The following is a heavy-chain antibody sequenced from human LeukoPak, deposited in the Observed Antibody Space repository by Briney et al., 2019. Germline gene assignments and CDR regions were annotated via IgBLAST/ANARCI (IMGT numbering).Heavy chain of an antibody. CDR1: GFAFSDYS. Sequence: PGGSLRLSCAGSGFAFSDYSMTWVRRAPGKGLEWVSYISSSSNNIYYTDSVKGRFAISRDTAKNSLYLQMNSLRDEDTAVYYCARDPSDDYGVYYFDYWGQGTLVTVSS. D-gene: IGHD4-17*01. V-gene: IGHV3-48*02. CDR2: ISSSSNNI. J-gene: IGHJ4*02. CDR3: ARDPSDDYGVYYFDY.